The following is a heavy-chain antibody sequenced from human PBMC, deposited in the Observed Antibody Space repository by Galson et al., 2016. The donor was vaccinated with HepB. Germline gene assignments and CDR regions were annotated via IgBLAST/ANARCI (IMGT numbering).Heavy chain of an antibody. D-gene: IGHD5-12*01. CDR2: ISHSETT. J-gene: IGHJ4*02. CDR3: ARGIRGYVGPEGLFDY. V-gene: IGHV4-34*01. CDR1: GGSLTGLS. Sequence: SETLSLTCGVNGGSLTGLSWSWIRKPPGKGLEWLGEISHSETTNYNPSFKSRVNLSVDTSKNHISLRLSSVTAADTAVYYFARGIRGYVGPEGLFDYWGQGTLVTVSS.